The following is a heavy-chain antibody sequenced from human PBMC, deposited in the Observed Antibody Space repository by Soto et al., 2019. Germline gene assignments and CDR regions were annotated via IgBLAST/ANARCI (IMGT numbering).Heavy chain of an antibody. Sequence: EVQLLESGGGLVQPGGSLRLSCAASGFTFSSYAMSWVRQAPGKGLEWVAAISGSGGSTYYADSVKGRFTISRDNSKNTLYLQLNSLRAEDTAVYYCAKDLELELRRGYPNWGQGTLVTVSS. CDR2: ISGSGGST. J-gene: IGHJ4*02. D-gene: IGHD1-7*01. CDR3: AKDLELELRRGYPN. CDR1: GFTFSSYA. V-gene: IGHV3-23*01.